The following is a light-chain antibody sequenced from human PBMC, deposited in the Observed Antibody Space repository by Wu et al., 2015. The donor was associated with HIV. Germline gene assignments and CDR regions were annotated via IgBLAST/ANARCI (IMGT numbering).Light chain of an antibody. Sequence: EIVLTQSPGTLSLSPGERATLSCRASQSVDRSYFAWYQQKPGQAPRLLIFATSIRATGIPDRFSGRGSGTDFTLTISRLEPEDFAVYYCQQSGSSPLTFGQGTRVEIK. J-gene: IGKJ1*01. V-gene: IGKV3-20*01. CDR3: QQSGSSPLT. CDR2: ATS. CDR1: QSVDRSY.